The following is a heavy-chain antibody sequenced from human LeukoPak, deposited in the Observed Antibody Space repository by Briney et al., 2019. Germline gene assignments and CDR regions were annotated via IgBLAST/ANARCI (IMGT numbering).Heavy chain of an antibody. CDR2: IYPGDSDT. Sequence: GESLKISCKGSGYSFTSYWIGWVRQMPGEGLEWMGIIYPGDSDTRYSPSLQGQVTISADKSISTAYLQWSSMKASDPAMYYCARQGQSIAARPVDYWGQGTLVTVSS. J-gene: IGHJ4*02. CDR1: GYSFTSYW. D-gene: IGHD6-6*01. V-gene: IGHV5-51*01. CDR3: ARQGQSIAARPVDY.